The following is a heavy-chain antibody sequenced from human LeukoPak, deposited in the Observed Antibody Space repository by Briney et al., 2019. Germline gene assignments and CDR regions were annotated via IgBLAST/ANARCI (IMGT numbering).Heavy chain of an antibody. D-gene: IGHD3-22*01. Sequence: GGSLRLSCAASGFTFSSYGMHWVRQAPGKGLEWVAVISYDGSNKYYADSVKGRFTISRVNSKNTLYLQMNSLRAEDTAVYYCANLPFYDSSGYGDYWGQGTLVTVSS. CDR3: ANLPFYDSSGYGDY. CDR1: GFTFSSYG. CDR2: ISYDGSNK. V-gene: IGHV3-30*18. J-gene: IGHJ4*02.